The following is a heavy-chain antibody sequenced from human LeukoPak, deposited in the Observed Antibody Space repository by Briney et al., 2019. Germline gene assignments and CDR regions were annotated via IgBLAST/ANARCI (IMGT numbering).Heavy chain of an antibody. Sequence: ASVKVSCKVSGHTLTELSMHWVRQAPGRGLEWMGGFDPEDGETIYAQKFQGRVTMTEDTSTDTAYMGLSSLRSEDTAVYYCATDGNDYGDYRPFDYWGQGTLVTVSS. CDR3: ATDGNDYGDYRPFDY. CDR2: FDPEDGET. CDR1: GHTLTELS. J-gene: IGHJ4*02. D-gene: IGHD4-17*01. V-gene: IGHV1-24*01.